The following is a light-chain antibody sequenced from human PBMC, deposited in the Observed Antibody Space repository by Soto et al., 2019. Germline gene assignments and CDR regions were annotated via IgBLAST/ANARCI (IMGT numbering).Light chain of an antibody. V-gene: IGLV2-18*01. CDR2: EVS. J-gene: IGLJ1*01. CDR1: SSDVGSYNR. CDR3: SLYTITNTYG. Sequence: QSVLTQPPSVSGSPGQSVTISCTGPSSDVGSYNRVSWYQQPPGTAPKLIIYEVSNRPSGVPDRFSGSKSGNTASLTIPGLQAEDEADYYCSLYTITNTYGFGTGTKLTVL.